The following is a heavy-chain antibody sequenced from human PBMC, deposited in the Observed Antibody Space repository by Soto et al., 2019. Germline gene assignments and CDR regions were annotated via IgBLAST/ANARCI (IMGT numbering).Heavy chain of an antibody. CDR2: INHSGST. CDR3: ARVDPVLGINY. D-gene: IGHD3-16*01. V-gene: IGHV4-34*01. CDR1: GGSFSGYY. J-gene: IGHJ4*02. Sequence: SETLSLTCAVYGGSFSGYYWSWIRQPPGKGLEWIGEINHSGSTNYNPSLKSRFTISVDTSKNQFSLKLSSVTAADTAVYHCARVDPVLGINYWGQGTLVTVSS.